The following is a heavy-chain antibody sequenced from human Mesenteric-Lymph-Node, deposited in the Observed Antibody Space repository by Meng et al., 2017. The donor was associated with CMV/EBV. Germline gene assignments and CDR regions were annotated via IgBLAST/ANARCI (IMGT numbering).Heavy chain of an antibody. CDR2: INHSGST. D-gene: IGHD3-9*01. CDR3: ARGSSYDILTGYFDY. J-gene: IGHJ4*02. V-gene: IGHV4-34*01. Sequence: VQLHQWGAGLLKPSETLSVTCAGYGGSFSGYYWNWIRQSPEKGLEWIGEINHSGSTTYNPSFTSRIIISVDTSTNQISLNMSSVTAADTAVYYCARGSSYDILTGYFDYWGQGALVTVSS. CDR1: GGSFSGYY.